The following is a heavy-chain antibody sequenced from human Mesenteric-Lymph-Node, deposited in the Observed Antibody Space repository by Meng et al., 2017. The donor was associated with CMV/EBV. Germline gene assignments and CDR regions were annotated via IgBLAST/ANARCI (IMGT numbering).Heavy chain of an antibody. CDR3: TGDSVSNPNLDY. CDR2: IYRGDHT. V-gene: IGHV3-66*01. D-gene: IGHD3-10*01. CDR1: GFNVRDKY. J-gene: IGHJ4*02. Sequence: EVHLVGSGGGLVQPGGSLRLSCAASGFNVRDKYMSWVRQAPGKGLEWVCIIYRGDHTYYIDSVKDRFTVTRDNSKNTMYLQMNSLRVEDTAVYYCTGDSVSNPNLDYWGQGTLVTVSS.